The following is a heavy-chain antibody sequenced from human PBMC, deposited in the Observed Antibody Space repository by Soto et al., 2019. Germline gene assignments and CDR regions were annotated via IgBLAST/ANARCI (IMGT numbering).Heavy chain of an antibody. CDR3: TRLVGVSGWSPYFDL. V-gene: IGHV3-21*04. D-gene: IGHD6-19*01. J-gene: IGHJ4*02. CDR1: GFTFSSYT. CDR2: ISQSSSYI. Sequence: GGSLRLSCAASGFTFSSYTLDWVRQAPGRGLEWVASISQSSSYIYYADSLKGRFTISRDNAQNSLYLQMTSLGAEDTAVYYCTRLVGVSGWSPYFDLWGQGTLVTVSS.